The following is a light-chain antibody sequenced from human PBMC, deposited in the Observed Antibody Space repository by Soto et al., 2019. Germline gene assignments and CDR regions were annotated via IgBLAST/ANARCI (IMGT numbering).Light chain of an antibody. CDR3: QQYYSSPT. CDR1: QSVLSSSNNKNY. V-gene: IGKV4-1*01. J-gene: IGKJ5*01. Sequence: DIVMTQSPDSLPVSLGERATINCKSSQSVLSSSNNKNYIAWYQQKPGQPPKLLIYWTSTRESGVPDRFRGSGSGTDFTRTISSLQAEDVAVYYCQQYYSSPTFGQGTRLEIK. CDR2: WTS.